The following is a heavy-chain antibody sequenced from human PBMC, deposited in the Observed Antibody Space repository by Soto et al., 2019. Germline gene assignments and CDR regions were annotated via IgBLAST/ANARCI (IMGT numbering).Heavy chain of an antibody. CDR2: IYHSGSA. D-gene: IGHD6-13*01. CDR3: ARGRSSWTDY. Sequence: SETLSLTCAVSGYSISSGYYWGWIRQPPGKGLEWIGSIYHSGSAYYNPSLKSRVTISVDTSKNQFSLKLSSVTAADTAVYYCARGRSSWTDYWGQGTLVTVSS. J-gene: IGHJ4*02. V-gene: IGHV4-38-2*01. CDR1: GYSISSGYY.